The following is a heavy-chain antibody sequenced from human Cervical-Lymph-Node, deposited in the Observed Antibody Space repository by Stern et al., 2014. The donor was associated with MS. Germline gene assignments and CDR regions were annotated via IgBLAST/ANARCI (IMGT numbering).Heavy chain of an antibody. Sequence: VQLVQSGAEVKKPGASGRAPAKPFGNTFTGYIMHWVRQAPGKGLEYRGWINPNSGGTNYAQKFHGRVTMTRDTSISTAYMELSRLRSDDTAVYYCARDCLMDFWSGCHDYWGQGTLVTVSS. J-gene: IGHJ4*02. CDR1: GNTFTGYI. CDR3: ARDCLMDFWSGCHDY. CDR2: INPNSGGT. D-gene: IGHD3-3*01. V-gene: IGHV1-2*02.